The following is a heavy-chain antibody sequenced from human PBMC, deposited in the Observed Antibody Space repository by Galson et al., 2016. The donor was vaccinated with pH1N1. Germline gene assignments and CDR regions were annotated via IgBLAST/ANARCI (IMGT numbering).Heavy chain of an antibody. CDR1: GFTFSIYW. CDR3: ARGIYSSNSY. D-gene: IGHD4-23*01. CDR2: INQDGSEK. J-gene: IGHJ4*02. V-gene: IGHV3-7*01. Sequence: SLRLSCAASGFTFSIYWMTWVRRAPGKGLEWVANINQDGSEKYYVNTVKGRFTISRDNAKNSLYMQMNSLRAEDTAVYYCARGIYSSNSYWGQGTLVTVSS.